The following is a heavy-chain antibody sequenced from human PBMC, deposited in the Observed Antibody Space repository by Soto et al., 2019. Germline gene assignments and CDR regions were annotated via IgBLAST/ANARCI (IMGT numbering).Heavy chain of an antibody. V-gene: IGHV4-4*02. J-gene: IGHJ5*02. Sequence: QVQLQESGPGLVKPSGTLSLTCAVSGGSVNNDKWWSWVRQPPGKGLEWIGEIHSSGITNYNPSLQSRAGLFVDKFTNQFSVKLPSVTAADTAVYFCAGQWSAGYGAFDPWGQGTLVTVSS. CDR2: IHSSGIT. CDR3: AGQWSAGYGAFDP. D-gene: IGHD3-9*01. CDR1: GGSVNNDKW.